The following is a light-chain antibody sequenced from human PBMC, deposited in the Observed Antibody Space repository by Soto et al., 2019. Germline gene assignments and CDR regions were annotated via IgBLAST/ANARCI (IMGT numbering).Light chain of an antibody. CDR3: QQYGSSPPKT. CDR1: QSVSSN. Sequence: EIVMTQSPATLSVSPGERATLSCRASQSVSSNLAWYQQKPGQAPRLLLYGASTRATGIPDRFSGSGSGTEFTLTISRLEPEDLAVYYCQQYGSSPPKTFGQGTKVDI. CDR2: GAS. J-gene: IGKJ1*01. V-gene: IGKV3-20*01.